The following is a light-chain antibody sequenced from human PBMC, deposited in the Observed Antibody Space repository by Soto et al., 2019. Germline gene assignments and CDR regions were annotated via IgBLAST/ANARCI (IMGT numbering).Light chain of an antibody. CDR1: GRDIGAYDY. CDR2: GVN. Sequence: QSALTQPASVSGSPGQSITISCTGSGRDIGAYDYVSWYQQHPGKAPKLIIYGVNNRPSGVSNRFSASKSAFTASLTISGLQTEDEADYYCSSYTTGYVYVFGPGTKLTVL. J-gene: IGLJ1*01. CDR3: SSYTTGYVYV. V-gene: IGLV2-14*01.